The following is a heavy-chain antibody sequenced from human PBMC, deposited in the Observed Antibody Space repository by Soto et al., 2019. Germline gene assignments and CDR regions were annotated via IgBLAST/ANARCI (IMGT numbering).Heavy chain of an antibody. J-gene: IGHJ4*02. CDR3: AREVQVHTPAFVY. Sequence: VQLVQSGAEMETPGASVKVSCQSSGRTFNTYAMNCVREAPGQGPEWMGDISPMFGAANYAPKFQGRVTITADESTGTSYMQLSSLTSEDTALYFCAREVQVHTPAFVYWGQGTLVTVSS. CDR2: ISPMFGAA. CDR1: GRTFNTYA. V-gene: IGHV1-69*19. D-gene: IGHD3-10*01.